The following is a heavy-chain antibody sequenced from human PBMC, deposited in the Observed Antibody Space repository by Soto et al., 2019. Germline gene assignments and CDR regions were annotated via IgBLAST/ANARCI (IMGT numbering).Heavy chain of an antibody. J-gene: IGHJ4*02. CDR1: GFTFSSHA. CDR2: LSDSGDSI. D-gene: IGHD6-13*01. V-gene: IGHV3-23*01. CDR3: AKVSSSWYAGFFDL. Sequence: GGSLRLSCTASGFTFSSHAMTWVRQAPGKGLEWVSGLSDSGDSIYYADSVKGRFTIYRDNPMNTLYLQMNTLRVEDTAVYYCAKVSSSWYAGFFDLWGQGTLVTVSS.